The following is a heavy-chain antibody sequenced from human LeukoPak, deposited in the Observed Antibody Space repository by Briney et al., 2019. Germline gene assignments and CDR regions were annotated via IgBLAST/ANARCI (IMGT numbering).Heavy chain of an antibody. CDR1: GFTFSSYS. Sequence: PGGSLRLSCAAYGFTFSSYSMNLVRQAPGKGLEWVSSISSSSSYIYYADSVKGRFTISRDNAKNSLYLQMNSLRAEDTAVYYCARHYCSGGSCYPGGYWGQGTLVTVSS. CDR2: ISSSSSYI. J-gene: IGHJ4*02. D-gene: IGHD2-15*01. CDR3: ARHYCSGGSCYPGGY. V-gene: IGHV3-21*01.